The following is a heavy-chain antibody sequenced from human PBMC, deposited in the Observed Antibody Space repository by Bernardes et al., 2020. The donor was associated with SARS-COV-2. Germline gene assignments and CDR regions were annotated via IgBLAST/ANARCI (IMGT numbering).Heavy chain of an antibody. J-gene: IGHJ4*02. V-gene: IGHV3-23*01. D-gene: IGHD3-22*01. Sequence: GGSLRLSCAASVFVFRNYAMNWVRQSPGKGLEWVSLISFDGHRTHYADFVEGRFIMSRDNSNDRLYLQMDSLRVEDTAMYYCAIDLDSSGRDYFDHWGQGILVTVSS. CDR3: AIDLDSSGRDYFDH. CDR1: VFVFRNYA. CDR2: ISFDGHRT.